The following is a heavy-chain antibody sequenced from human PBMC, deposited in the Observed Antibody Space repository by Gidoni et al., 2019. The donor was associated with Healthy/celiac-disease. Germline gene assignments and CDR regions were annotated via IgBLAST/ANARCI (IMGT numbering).Heavy chain of an antibody. J-gene: IGHJ4*02. V-gene: IGHV3-53*04. D-gene: IGHD6-19*01. CDR1: GFTVSSHY. CDR3: AGTSGWYPLFDY. CDR2: MYSGGST. Sequence: EVQLVESGGGLVQPGGSLRLSCAASGFTVSSHYMSWVRQAPGKGREWVSVMYSGGSTYYADSVKGRFTISRHNSKNTLYLQMNSLRAEDTAVYYCAGTSGWYPLFDYWGQGTLVTVSS.